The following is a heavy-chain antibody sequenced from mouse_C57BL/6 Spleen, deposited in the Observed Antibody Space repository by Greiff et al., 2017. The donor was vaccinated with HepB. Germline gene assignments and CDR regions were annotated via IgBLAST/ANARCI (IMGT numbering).Heavy chain of an antibody. CDR3: ARSHGTYYAMDY. CDR2: IRNKANGYTT. J-gene: IGHJ4*01. Sequence: EVQLVESGGGLVQPGGSLSLSCAASGFTFTDYYMSWVRQPPGKALEWLGFIRNKANGYTTEYSASVKGRFTISRDNSQSILYLQMNALRAEDSATYYCARSHGTYYAMDYWGQGTSVTVSS. V-gene: IGHV7-3*01. CDR1: GFTFTDYY.